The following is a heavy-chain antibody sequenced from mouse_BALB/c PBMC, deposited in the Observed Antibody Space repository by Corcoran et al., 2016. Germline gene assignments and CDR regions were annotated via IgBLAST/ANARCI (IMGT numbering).Heavy chain of an antibody. V-gene: IGHV1-66*01. J-gene: IGHJ3*01. CDR2: IFPGSGNT. CDR1: GYSFTSYY. Sequence: QVPLQQSGPELVKPGASVKISCKASGYSFTSYYIHWVKQRPGQGLEWIGWIFPGSGNTKYNEKFKGKATLTADTSSSTAYMQLSSLTSEDSAVYFCARDGGTGFAYWGQGTLVTVSA. CDR3: ARDGGTGFAY. D-gene: IGHD1-1*02.